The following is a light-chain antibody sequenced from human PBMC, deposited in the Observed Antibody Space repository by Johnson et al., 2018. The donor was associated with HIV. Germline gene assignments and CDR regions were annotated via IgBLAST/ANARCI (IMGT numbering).Light chain of an antibody. J-gene: IGLJ1*01. Sequence: QSVLTQPPSVSAAPGQKVTISCSGSSSNIGNNYVSWYQQLPGTAPKLLIYRNNQRPSGVPDRFSGSKSGTSASLAIRGLQVDDEADYYCAAWDDSLNGPVFGTGTEVAVL. CDR2: RNN. V-gene: IGLV1-47*01. CDR3: AAWDDSLNGPV. CDR1: SSNIGNNY.